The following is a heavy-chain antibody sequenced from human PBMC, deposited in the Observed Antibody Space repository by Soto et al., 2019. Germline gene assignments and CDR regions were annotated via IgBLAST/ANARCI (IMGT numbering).Heavy chain of an antibody. Sequence: TGGSLRLSCAASGFTFRGYGMHWVRQAPGRGLEWVALISYDGSIKYYADSVRGRFTISRVNSKNTLYLQMNSLRAEDTAVYYCANSEYSRYKNIDVWGQGTTVTASS. CDR3: ANSEYSRYKNIDV. D-gene: IGHD5-18*01. CDR2: ISYDGSIK. V-gene: IGHV3-30*18. J-gene: IGHJ6*02. CDR1: GFTFRGYG.